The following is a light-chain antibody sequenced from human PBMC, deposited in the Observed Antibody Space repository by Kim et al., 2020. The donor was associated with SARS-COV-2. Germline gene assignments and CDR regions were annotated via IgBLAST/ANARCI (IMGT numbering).Light chain of an antibody. CDR1: QSISSW. CDR2: DAS. Sequence: ASVGDRVTIPCRASQSISSWLAWYQQKPGKAPKLLIYDASSLESGVPSRFSGSGSGTEFTLTISSLQPDDFATYYCQQYNSWWTFGQGTKVDIK. V-gene: IGKV1-5*01. CDR3: QQYNSWWT. J-gene: IGKJ1*01.